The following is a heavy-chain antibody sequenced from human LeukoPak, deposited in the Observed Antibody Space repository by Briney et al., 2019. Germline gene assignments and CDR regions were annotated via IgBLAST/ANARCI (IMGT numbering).Heavy chain of an antibody. CDR2: ITGNGGST. Sequence: GGSLRLSCAASGFTFSSYAMSWVRQAPGKGLEWVSAITGNGGSTYYADSVKGRFTTSRDNSKNTLYLQMNSLRAEDTAVYYCAKDLVRSFDWLESPYYSGMDVWGQGTTVTVSS. CDR3: AKDLVRSFDWLESPYYSGMDV. D-gene: IGHD3-9*01. J-gene: IGHJ6*02. CDR1: GFTFSSYA. V-gene: IGHV3-23*01.